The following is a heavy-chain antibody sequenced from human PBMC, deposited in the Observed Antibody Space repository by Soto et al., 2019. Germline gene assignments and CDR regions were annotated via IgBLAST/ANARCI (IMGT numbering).Heavy chain of an antibody. CDR1: GGSISGYY. D-gene: IGHD2-8*01. CDR2: IYYSGST. CDR3: ARGKDIILMTLDV. Sequence: SETLSLTCTVPGGSISGYYWSWIRQPPGKGLEYIGYIYYSGSTNYNPSLKSRVTISVDTSKNQFSLKLTSVTTADTAVYYCARGKDIILMTLDVWGQGTTVTVSS. J-gene: IGHJ6*02. V-gene: IGHV4-59*01.